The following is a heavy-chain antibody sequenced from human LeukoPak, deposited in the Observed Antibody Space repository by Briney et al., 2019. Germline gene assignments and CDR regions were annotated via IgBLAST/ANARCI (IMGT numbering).Heavy chain of an antibody. CDR2: IYSGGGAST. Sequence: GGSLRLSCAASGFTIRSNYMSWVRQAPGKGLEWVSVIYSGGGASTYYADSVKDRFTISRDNSKSTLYLQMNNLGAEDTAVYYCARGGGYYYFDSWGQGTLVIVSA. CDR1: GFTIRSNY. V-gene: IGHV3-66*01. J-gene: IGHJ4*02. CDR3: ARGGGYYYFDS. D-gene: IGHD3-22*01.